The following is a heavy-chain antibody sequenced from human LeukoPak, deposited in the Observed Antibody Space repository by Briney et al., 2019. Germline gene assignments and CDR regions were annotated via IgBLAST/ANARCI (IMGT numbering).Heavy chain of an antibody. V-gene: IGHV3-33*01. CDR1: GFTFSNFG. Sequence: GGSLRLSCAASGFTFSNFGMHWVRQAPGKGLEWVAVIWFDGSNKYYTDSVKGRFTISRDNSKNTLYLQMNSLRAEDTAVYYCARGRGLNYGDYDKHFDYWGQGSLVTVSS. J-gene: IGHJ4*02. CDR3: ARGRGLNYGDYDKHFDY. D-gene: IGHD4-17*01. CDR2: IWFDGSNK.